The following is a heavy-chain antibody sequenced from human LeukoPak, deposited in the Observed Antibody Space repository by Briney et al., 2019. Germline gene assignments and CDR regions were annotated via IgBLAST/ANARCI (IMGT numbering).Heavy chain of an antibody. V-gene: IGHV3-23*01. D-gene: IGHD2-8*01. CDR2: ISGSGGST. Sequence: PGGSLRLSCAASGFTFSSYAMSWVRQAPGKGLEWVSAISGSGGSTYYADSVKGRFTISRDNSKNTLYRQMNSLRAEDTAVYYCAKDSSLYCTNGVCYYFDYWGQGTLVTVSS. CDR3: AKDSSLYCTNGVCYYFDY. J-gene: IGHJ4*02. CDR1: GFTFSSYA.